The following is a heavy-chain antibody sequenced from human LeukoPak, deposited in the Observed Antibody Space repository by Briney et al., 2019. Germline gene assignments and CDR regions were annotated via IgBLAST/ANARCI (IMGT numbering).Heavy chain of an antibody. V-gene: IGHV4-39*07. Sequence: SETLSLTCTVSGGSISSSSYYWGWIRQPPGKGLEWIGSIYYSGSTYYNPSLKSRVTISVDTSKNQFSLKLSSVTAADTAVYYCARFVDGSSWYYFDYWGQGTLVTVSS. CDR1: GGSISSSSYY. CDR3: ARFVDGSSWYYFDY. J-gene: IGHJ4*02. D-gene: IGHD6-13*01. CDR2: IYYSGST.